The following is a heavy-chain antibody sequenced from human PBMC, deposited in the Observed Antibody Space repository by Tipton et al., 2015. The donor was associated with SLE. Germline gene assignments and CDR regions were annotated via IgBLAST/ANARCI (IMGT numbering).Heavy chain of an antibody. V-gene: IGHV4-31*03. D-gene: IGHD4-11*01. CDR2: IYHSGTT. J-gene: IGHJ5*02. CDR3: ARNPSGGDYRGKFDP. CDR1: GDSIRSGGNY. Sequence: TLSLTCTVSGDSIRSGGNYWTWIRQRPERGLEWLGYIYHSGTTYYNPSLKSRVTISLDTSRSQFSLKLTSVTAADTAIYYCARNPSGGDYRGKFDPWGQGTLVTVSS.